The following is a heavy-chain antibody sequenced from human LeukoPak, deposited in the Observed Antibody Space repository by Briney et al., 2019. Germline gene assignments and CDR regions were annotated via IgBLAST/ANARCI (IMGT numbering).Heavy chain of an antibody. D-gene: IGHD1-1*01. V-gene: IGHV5-51*01. CDR2: IYPGDSDT. CDR1: GYIFTNYW. J-gene: IGHJ4*02. Sequence: GESLKISCQASGYIFTNYWIAWVRQMPGKVLEWMGIIYPGDSDTRYNPSFQGQVTISAAKSISTAYLPWSSLKASDTAMYYCARREDNGDFDYWGQGTLVTVSS. CDR3: ARREDNGDFDY.